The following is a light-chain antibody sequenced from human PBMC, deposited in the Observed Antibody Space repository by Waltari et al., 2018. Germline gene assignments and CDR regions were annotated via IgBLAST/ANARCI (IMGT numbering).Light chain of an antibody. CDR1: SGHSSNI. J-gene: IGLJ3*02. Sequence: HLVLTQSPSASASLGASVKLTCTPSSGHSSNIIAWLQQQPGKGPRYLMQVNSDGSHRKGDEIPDRFSGSSSGAERYLTISSLQSEDEADYYCETGGHGTWVFGGGTKLTVL. V-gene: IGLV4-69*01. CDR3: ETGGHGTWV. CDR2: VNSDGSH.